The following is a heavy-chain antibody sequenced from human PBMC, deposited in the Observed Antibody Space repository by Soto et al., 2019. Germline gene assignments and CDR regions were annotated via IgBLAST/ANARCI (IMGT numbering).Heavy chain of an antibody. D-gene: IGHD6-13*01. CDR2: INHSGST. CDR3: AREDSRYYYYYYMDV. V-gene: IGHV4-34*01. CDR1: GGSFSGYY. Sequence: PSETLSLTCAVYGGSFSGYYWSWIRQPPGKGLEWVGEINHSGSTNYNPSLKSRVNISVDTSKNQFSLKLSSVTAADTAVYYCAREDSRYYYYYYMDVWGKGTTVTVSS. J-gene: IGHJ6*03.